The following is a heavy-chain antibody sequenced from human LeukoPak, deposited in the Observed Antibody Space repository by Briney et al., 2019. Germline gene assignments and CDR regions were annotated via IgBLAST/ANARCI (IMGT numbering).Heavy chain of an antibody. CDR3: ARAWTRSGY. Sequence: SETLSRTCTGSGGAISSSSYDWGWIRQPPGKGLGWIGSVACSGSAYYNPSLKSRVTISVDTSKSPFSLYMHSVTAADTAVYSCARAWTRSGYWGQRTLVTVSS. J-gene: IGHJ4*01. V-gene: IGHV4-39*07. D-gene: IGHD1-1*01. CDR1: GGAISSSSYD. CDR2: VACSGSA.